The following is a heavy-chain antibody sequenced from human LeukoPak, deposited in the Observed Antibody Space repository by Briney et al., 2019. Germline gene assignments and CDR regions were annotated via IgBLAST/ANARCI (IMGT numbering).Heavy chain of an antibody. J-gene: IGHJ4*02. Sequence: GGSLRLSCAASGFTFSSYAMSWVRQAPGKGLEWVSAISGSGGSTYYADSVKGRFTISRDNSKNTLYLQMNSLRAEDTAVYYCAKDRYGSGSYYLVQSDYWGQGTLVTVSS. CDR1: GFTFSSYA. V-gene: IGHV3-23*01. CDR3: AKDRYGSGSYYLVQSDY. D-gene: IGHD3-10*01. CDR2: ISGSGGST.